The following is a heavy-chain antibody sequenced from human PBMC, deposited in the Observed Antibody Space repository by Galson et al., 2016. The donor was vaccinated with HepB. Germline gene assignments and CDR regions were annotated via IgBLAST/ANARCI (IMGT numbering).Heavy chain of an antibody. CDR2: IKEDGSEK. CDR3: ARDSGYCSNFDCKGDAFDM. V-gene: IGHV3-7*04. CDR1: GFTFSTNW. J-gene: IGHJ3*02. Sequence: SLRLSCAGSGFTFSTNWISWVRQAPGKGLEWVANIKEDGSEKYYVDSVKGRFTISRDNAKNSLFLQMNSLRAEDTAVYYCARDSGYCSNFDCKGDAFDMWGQGTMVTVSS. D-gene: IGHD2-2*01.